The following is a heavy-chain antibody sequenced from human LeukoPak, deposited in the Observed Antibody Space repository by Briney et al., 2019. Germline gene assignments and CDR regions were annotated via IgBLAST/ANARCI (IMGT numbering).Heavy chain of an antibody. CDR1: GYSFSTYW. V-gene: IGHV5-51*01. J-gene: IGHJ4*02. D-gene: IGHD2-15*01. CDR2: IYPRDSDT. CDR3: ARSSGASDY. Sequence: GESLKISCKGFGYSFSTYWIAWVRQMPGKGLEWMGIIYPRDSDTRYSPSFQGQVTISADKSISTAYLHSSSLKASDTAIYYCARSSGASDYWGQGTLVSVSS.